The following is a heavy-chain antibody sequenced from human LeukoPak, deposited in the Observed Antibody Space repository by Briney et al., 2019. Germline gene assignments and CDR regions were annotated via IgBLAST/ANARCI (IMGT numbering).Heavy chain of an antibody. V-gene: IGHV5-51*01. J-gene: IGHJ4*02. CDR3: ARHLSELAATYHFDY. D-gene: IGHD2-15*01. Sequence: GESLKISCKGSGYSFATYWIGWVRQMPGKGLEWMGIIYPGDSDTRYSPSFQGQVTISADESISTAYLQWTSLKASDTAMYYCARHLSELAATYHFDYWGQGTLVTVSS. CDR2: IYPGDSDT. CDR1: GYSFATYW.